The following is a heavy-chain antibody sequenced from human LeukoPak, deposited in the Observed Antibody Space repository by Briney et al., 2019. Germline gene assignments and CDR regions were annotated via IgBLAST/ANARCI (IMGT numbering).Heavy chain of an antibody. CDR3: ARPRHQNSSPGPWYFDL. CDR1: GYSFTGYW. CDR2: IYPGDSDT. D-gene: IGHD6-13*01. J-gene: IGHJ2*01. Sequence: GESLKISCKGSGYSFTGYWIGWVRQMPGKGLEWMGIIYPGDSDTRYSPSFQGQVTISADQSISTAYLQWSSLKASDTAMYYCARPRHQNSSPGPWYFDLWGRGTLVTVSS. V-gene: IGHV5-51*01.